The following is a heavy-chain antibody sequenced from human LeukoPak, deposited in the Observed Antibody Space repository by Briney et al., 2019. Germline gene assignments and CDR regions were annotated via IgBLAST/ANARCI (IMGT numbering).Heavy chain of an antibody. V-gene: IGHV4-30-2*03. CDR3: ARHNGGGVGSYVAPGPPDYFDY. Sequence: SQTLSLTCTVSGGSISSGSYYWSWIRQPPGKGLECIGSIYFSGSTYYNPSLRSRVTISLDTSKKQLSLKLSSVTAADTAVYYCARHNGGGVGSYVAPGPPDYFDYWGQGNLVTVST. CDR2: IYFSGST. J-gene: IGHJ4*02. D-gene: IGHD1-26*01. CDR1: GGSISSGSYY.